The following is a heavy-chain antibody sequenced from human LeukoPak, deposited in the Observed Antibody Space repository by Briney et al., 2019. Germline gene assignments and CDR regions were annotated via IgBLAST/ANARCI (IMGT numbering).Heavy chain of an antibody. CDR2: ISYDGSNK. CDR3: ATVAGHMVRGVIPFDY. V-gene: IGHV3-30*03. Sequence: GGSLRLSCAASGFTFSSYGMHWVRQPPGKGLEGVAVISYDGSNKYYADSVKGRFTISRDNSKNTLYLQMNSLRDEDTAVYYCATVAGHMVRGVIPFDYWGQGTLVTVSS. J-gene: IGHJ4*02. CDR1: GFTFSSYG. D-gene: IGHD3-10*01.